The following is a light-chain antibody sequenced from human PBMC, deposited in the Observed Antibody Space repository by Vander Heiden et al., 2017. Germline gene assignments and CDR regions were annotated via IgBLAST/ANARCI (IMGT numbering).Light chain of an antibody. CDR3: QSADSSGARGV. J-gene: IGLJ3*02. CDR2: KDT. CDR1: ALPKQY. V-gene: IGLV3-25*03. Sequence: SYEVTQPRSVAVSPGQTARITCSGDALPKQYAYWYQQKPGQAPVLVIYKDTERPSGIPERFSGSSSGTTVTLTISGVQSEDEADYYCQSADSSGARGVFGGGTKLTVL.